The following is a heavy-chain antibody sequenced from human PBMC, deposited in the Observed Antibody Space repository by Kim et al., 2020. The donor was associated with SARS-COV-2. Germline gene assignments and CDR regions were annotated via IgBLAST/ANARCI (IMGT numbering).Heavy chain of an antibody. CDR2: INYSGNT. CDR3: ARVPTTRFVPVNAP. Sequence: SETLSLTCEVSGGSLSDYYWSWIRQPSGKGLEWIGDINYSGNTKYNPSLESRVTISIATSKNQFSLTLSSVTAADTAVYYCARVPTTRFVPVNAPWSQGTPVTVYS. J-gene: IGHJ5*02. CDR1: GGSLSDYY. D-gene: IGHD1-1*01. V-gene: IGHV4-34*01.